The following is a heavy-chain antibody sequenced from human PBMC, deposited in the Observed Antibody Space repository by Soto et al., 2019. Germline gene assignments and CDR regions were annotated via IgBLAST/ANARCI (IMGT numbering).Heavy chain of an antibody. CDR1: GYSFSSYW. CDR2: IYPGDSAT. V-gene: IGHV5-51*01. Sequence: PGDSVKISCKGSGYSFSSYWMAWVRQMPGKGLEWMGIIYPGDSATRYSPSFRGQVTISVDKSITTAYLQWSSLKASDTAVYDWAKIWRIRFLGVPPQFDYVRAFGAQGTT. CDR3: AKIWRIRFLGVPPQFDYVRAF. J-gene: IGHJ6*02. D-gene: IGHD3-3*01.